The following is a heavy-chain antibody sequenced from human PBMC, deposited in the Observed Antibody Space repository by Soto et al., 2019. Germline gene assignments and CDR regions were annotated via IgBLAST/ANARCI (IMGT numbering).Heavy chain of an antibody. J-gene: IGHJ1*01. V-gene: IGHV3-21*01. D-gene: IGHD6-19*01. CDR2: ISSSSSYI. CDR3: ARDYFKSTGYSSGWYGYFQH. Sequence: GGSLRLSCAASGFTFSSYSMNWVRQAPGKGLEWVSSISSSSSYIYYADSVKGRFTISRDNAKNSLYPQMNSLRAEDTAVYYCARDYFKSTGYSSGWYGYFQHWGQGTLVTVSS. CDR1: GFTFSSYS.